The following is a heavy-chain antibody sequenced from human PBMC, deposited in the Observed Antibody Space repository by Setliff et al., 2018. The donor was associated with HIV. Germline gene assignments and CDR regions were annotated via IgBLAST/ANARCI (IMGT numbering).Heavy chain of an antibody. V-gene: IGHV4-4*07. CDR2: IYTSGST. Sequence: SETLSLTCTVSGGSISSYYWSWIRQPAGKGLEWIGRIYTSGSTNYNPSLKGRVTMSVDTSKNQFPLKLSSVTAADTAVYYCARVRAGCVGCGRGVYYFDLWGQGTLVTVSS. CDR3: ARVRAGCVGCGRGVYYFDL. CDR1: GGSISSYY. D-gene: IGHD2-15*01. J-gene: IGHJ4*02.